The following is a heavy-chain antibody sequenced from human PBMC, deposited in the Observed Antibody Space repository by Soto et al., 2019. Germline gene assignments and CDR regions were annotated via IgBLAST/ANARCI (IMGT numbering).Heavy chain of an antibody. V-gene: IGHV4-30-4*01. J-gene: IGHJ5*02. CDR1: GGSVSIGDYL. CDR2: IHDSGNT. Sequence: SETLSLTCTVFGGSVSIGDYLWSWIRQRPGKGLEWIGYIHDSGNTYYNPSLKSRVTIPLDTSKNQFSLKVTSMTAADTAVYFCARARGGDSGDYASLFDRWGQGNLVTVSS. CDR3: ARARGGDSGDYASLFDR. D-gene: IGHD4-17*01.